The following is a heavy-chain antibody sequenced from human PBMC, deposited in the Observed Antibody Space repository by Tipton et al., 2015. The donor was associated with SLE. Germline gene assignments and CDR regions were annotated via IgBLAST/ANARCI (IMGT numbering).Heavy chain of an antibody. CDR1: GDSISSSNYY. V-gene: IGHV4-39*01. D-gene: IGHD6-13*01. CDR2: IYYSGST. CDR3: ARHIWRESNNWYQERFDY. J-gene: IGHJ4*02. Sequence: TLSLTCTVSGDSISSSNYYWGWIRQPPGKGLEWIGSIYYSGSTYYNPSLKSRVTISVDTSKNQFSLKLTSVTAADTAVYYCARHIWRESNNWYQERFDYWGQGTLVTVSS.